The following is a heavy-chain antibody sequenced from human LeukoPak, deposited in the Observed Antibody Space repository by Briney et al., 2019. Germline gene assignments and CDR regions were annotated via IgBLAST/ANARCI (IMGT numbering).Heavy chain of an antibody. V-gene: IGHV1-2*02. CDR2: INPNSGGT. D-gene: IGHD6-13*01. CDR1: GYTFTGYY. J-gene: IGHJ4*02. Sequence: ASVKVSCRASGYTFTGYYMHWVRQAPGQGLEWMGWINPNSGGTNYAQKFQGRVTMTRDTSISTAYMELSRLRSDDTAVYYCARAGYSSSWNDYWGQGTLVTVSS. CDR3: ARAGYSSSWNDY.